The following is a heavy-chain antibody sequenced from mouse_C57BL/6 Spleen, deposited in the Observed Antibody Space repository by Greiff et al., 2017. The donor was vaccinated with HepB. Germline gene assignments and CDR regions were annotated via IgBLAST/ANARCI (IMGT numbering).Heavy chain of an antibody. J-gene: IGHJ2*01. V-gene: IGHV1-54*01. CDR1: GYAFTNYL. D-gene: IGHD1-1*01. CDR2: INPGSGGT. Sequence: QVQLKESGAELVRPGTSVKVSCKASGYAFTNYLIEWVKQRPGKGLEWIGVINPGSGGTNYNEKFKGKATLTADKSSSTAYMQLSSLTSEDSAVYFCARRGIYYYGGYFDYWGQGTTPTVSS. CDR3: ARRGIYYYGGYFDY.